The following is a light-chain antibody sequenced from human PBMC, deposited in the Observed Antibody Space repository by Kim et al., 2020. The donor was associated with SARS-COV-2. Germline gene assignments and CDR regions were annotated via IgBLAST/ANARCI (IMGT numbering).Light chain of an antibody. Sequence: SSELTQDPAVSVALGQTVRITCQGDSLRSYYATWYQQKPGQAPILVFYGKNNLPSGIPARFSASSSGNPASLTITGTQPGAEADYYCNSRNSNDNVVFGG. V-gene: IGLV3-19*01. J-gene: IGLJ2*01. CDR2: GKN. CDR3: NSRNSNDNVV. CDR1: SLRSYY.